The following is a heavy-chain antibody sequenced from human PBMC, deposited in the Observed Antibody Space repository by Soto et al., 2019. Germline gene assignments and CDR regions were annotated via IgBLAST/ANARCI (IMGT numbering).Heavy chain of an antibody. CDR2: ISSSSSTI. Sequence: GGSLRLSCAASGFTFSSYSMNWVRQAPGKGLEWVSYISSSSSTIYYADSVKGRFTISRDNAKNSLYLQMNSLRDEDTAVYYCARDSYSLTSYYYDSSGYRFDYWGQGTLVTVSS. J-gene: IGHJ4*02. CDR3: ARDSYSLTSYYYDSSGYRFDY. D-gene: IGHD3-22*01. CDR1: GFTFSSYS. V-gene: IGHV3-48*02.